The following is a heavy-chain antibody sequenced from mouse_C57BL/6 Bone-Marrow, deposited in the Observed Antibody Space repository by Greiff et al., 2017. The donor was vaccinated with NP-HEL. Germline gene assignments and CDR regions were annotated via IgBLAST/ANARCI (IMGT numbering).Heavy chain of an antibody. CDR2: QWGGGST. J-gene: IGHJ3*01. V-gene: IGHV2-9*01. D-gene: IGHD2-4*01. Sequence: VQLVESGPGLVAPSQSLSITCTVSGFSLTSYGVDWVRQPPGKGLEWLGVQWGGGSTNYNSALMSRLSISKDNSKSQVFFKMNSLQTDDTAMYYLAKRGDYRFAYWGQGTLVTVSA. CDR1: GFSLTSYG. CDR3: AKRGDYRFAY.